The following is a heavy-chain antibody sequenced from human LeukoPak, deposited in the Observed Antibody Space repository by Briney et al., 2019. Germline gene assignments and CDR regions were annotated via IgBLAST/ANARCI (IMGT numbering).Heavy chain of an antibody. V-gene: IGHV3-23*01. CDR3: AKGIDLYYYYYGMDV. CDR1: GFSFSSYA. CDR2: ITASSDST. Sequence: PGGSLRLSCVGSGFSFSSYAMTWVRQAPGKGLEWVSTITASSDSTFYADSVKGRFTISRDDSKNTFYLQMNSLRAEDTAVYYCAKGIDLYYYYYGMDVWGQGTTVTVSS. J-gene: IGHJ6*02.